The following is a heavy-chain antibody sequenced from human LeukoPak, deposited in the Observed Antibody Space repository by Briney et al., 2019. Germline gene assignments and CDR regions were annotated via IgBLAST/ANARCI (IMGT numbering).Heavy chain of an antibody. D-gene: IGHD3-22*01. CDR2: IKRDGSEK. J-gene: IGHJ1*01. CDR3: ARGEYYYDGGY. Sequence: GGSLGLSCAASGLTFSSFWMSWVRQAPGKGLEWVANIKRDGSEKYYVDSVKGRFTISRDNAKNSLYLQMNSLRVEDTAVCYCARGEYYYDGGYWGQGTLVTVSS. V-gene: IGHV3-7*04. CDR1: GLTFSSFW.